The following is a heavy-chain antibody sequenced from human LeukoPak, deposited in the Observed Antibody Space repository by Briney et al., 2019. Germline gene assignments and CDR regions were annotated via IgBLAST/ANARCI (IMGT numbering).Heavy chain of an antibody. CDR3: AKSEPLATVTTYYYYYGMDV. CDR2: ISGSGGST. J-gene: IGHJ6*02. V-gene: IGHV3-23*01. Sequence: GGSLRLSCAASGFTFSSYAMSWVRQAPGKGLEWVSAISGSGGSTYYADSVKGPFTISRDNSKNTLYLQMNSLRAEDTAVYYCAKSEPLATVTTYYYYYGMDVWGQGTTVTVSS. D-gene: IGHD4-17*01. CDR1: GFTFSSYA.